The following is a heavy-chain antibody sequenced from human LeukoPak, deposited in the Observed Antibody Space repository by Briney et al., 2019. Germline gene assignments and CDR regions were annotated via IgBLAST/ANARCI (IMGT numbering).Heavy chain of an antibody. D-gene: IGHD5-18*01. CDR2: LDYRGYT. CDR3: ARVRVRNRVPGGYSYGYGRSLNWFDP. J-gene: IGHJ5*02. V-gene: IGHV4-59*01. CDR1: GGSISSYY. Sequence: PSETLSLTCTVSGGSISSYYWSWIRQPPGKGLEWIGYLDYRGYTNYNPSLKSRVTISVDTSNNQFSLKLSSVTAADTAVYYCARVRVRNRVPGGYSYGYGRSLNWFDPWGQGTLVTVSS.